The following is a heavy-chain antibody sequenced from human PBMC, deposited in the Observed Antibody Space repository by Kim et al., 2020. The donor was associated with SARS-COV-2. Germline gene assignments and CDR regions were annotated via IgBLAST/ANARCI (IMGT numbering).Heavy chain of an antibody. D-gene: IGHD2-15*01. CDR2: TYYRSKWYN. J-gene: IGHJ3*02. V-gene: IGHV6-1*01. CDR3: AMGGGRLTKRSGPPGPGVFAAFDI. Sequence: SQTLSLTCAISGDSVSSNSAAWNWIRQSPSRGLEWLGRTYYRSKWYNDYAVSVKSRITINPDTSKNQFSLQLNSVTPEDTAVYYCAMGGGRLTKRSGPPGPGVFAAFDIWGQGTMVTVSS. CDR1: GDSVSSNSAA.